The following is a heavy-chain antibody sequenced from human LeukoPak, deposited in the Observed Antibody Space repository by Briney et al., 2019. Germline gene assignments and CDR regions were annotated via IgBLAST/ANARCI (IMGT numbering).Heavy chain of an antibody. CDR2: IRYDGSNK. J-gene: IGHJ6*03. CDR1: GFTFSSYG. V-gene: IGHV3-30*02. D-gene: IGHD5-12*01. Sequence: PGGSLRLSCAASGFTFSSYGMHWVRQAPGKGLEWVAFIRYDGSNKYYADSVKGRFTISRDNSKNTLYLQMNSLRAEDTAVYYCAKDSPVAGYSGYPLYMDVWGKGTTVTVSS. CDR3: AKDSPVAGYSGYPLYMDV.